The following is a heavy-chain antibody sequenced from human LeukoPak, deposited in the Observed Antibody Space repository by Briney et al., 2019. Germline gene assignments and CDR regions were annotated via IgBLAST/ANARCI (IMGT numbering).Heavy chain of an antibody. CDR1: GFTFSSYA. CDR2: FSGSGGST. V-gene: IGHV3-23*01. D-gene: IGHD7-27*01. Sequence: GGSLRLSCAASGFTFSSYAMSWVRQAPGKGLEWVSTFSGSGGSTHYADSVKGRFTISRDDSKNTLSLQMNSLRVEDTAVYYCARDLAWGAFDYWGQGTLVTVSS. J-gene: IGHJ4*02. CDR3: ARDLAWGAFDY.